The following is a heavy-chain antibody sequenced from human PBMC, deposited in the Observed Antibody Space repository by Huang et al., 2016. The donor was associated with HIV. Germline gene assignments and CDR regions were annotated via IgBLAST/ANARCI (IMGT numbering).Heavy chain of an antibody. Sequence: QVQLVQSGAEVKKPGASVRVSCKASGYIFNTFGISWVRQATGQGLEWMGWISGYNGVTNYVQKFQDRITMTTDTSTNTTYMELRSLRFDDTAVYFCARVSHYCLRGTCYPTYYYYYLDVWGKGTTVTVAS. CDR1: GYIFNTFG. D-gene: IGHD2-15*01. CDR2: ISGYNGVT. V-gene: IGHV1-18*01. CDR3: ARVSHYCLRGTCYPTYYYYYLDV. J-gene: IGHJ6*03.